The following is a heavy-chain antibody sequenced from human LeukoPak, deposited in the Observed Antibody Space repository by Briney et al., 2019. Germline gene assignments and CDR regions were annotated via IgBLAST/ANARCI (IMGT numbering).Heavy chain of an antibody. V-gene: IGHV3-74*01. CDR2: INSDGSST. Sequence: GGSLRLSCAASGFTFSSYWMHWVRQAPGKGLVWVSRINSDGSSTYYADSVKGRFTISRDNSKNTLYLQMNSLRAEDTAVYYCAKGKRTRSGLDYWGQGTLVTVSS. CDR3: AKGKRTRSGLDY. D-gene: IGHD3/OR15-3a*01. J-gene: IGHJ4*02. CDR1: GFTFSSYW.